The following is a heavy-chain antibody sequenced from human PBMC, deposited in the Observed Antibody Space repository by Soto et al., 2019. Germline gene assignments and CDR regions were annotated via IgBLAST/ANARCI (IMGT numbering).Heavy chain of an antibody. Sequence: PSETLSLTCTVSGGSISTYYWSWIRQPAGKGLEWIGRIYTSGSTNYNHSIKSRGTMPIDTSTNQFSLTVNSVAAADTAVYYSESRKIPALVRGFLMGMDVWGQAPTVTVS. CDR3: ESRKIPALVRGFLMGMDV. V-gene: IGHV4-4*07. J-gene: IGHJ6*02. CDR1: GGSISTYY. D-gene: IGHD3-10*01. CDR2: IYTSGST.